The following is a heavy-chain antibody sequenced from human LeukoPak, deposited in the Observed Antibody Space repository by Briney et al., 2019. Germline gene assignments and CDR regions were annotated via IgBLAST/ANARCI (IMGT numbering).Heavy chain of an antibody. CDR2: ISSSSSYI. V-gene: IGHV3-21*01. J-gene: IGHJ3*02. Sequence: PGGSLRLSCAASGFTFSSYAMHWVRQAPGKGLEWVSSISSSSSYIYYADSVKGRFTISRDNAKNSLYLQMNSLRAEDTAVYYCARSGVGAFDIWGQGTMVTVSS. CDR3: ARSGVGAFDI. D-gene: IGHD3-3*01. CDR1: GFTFSSYA.